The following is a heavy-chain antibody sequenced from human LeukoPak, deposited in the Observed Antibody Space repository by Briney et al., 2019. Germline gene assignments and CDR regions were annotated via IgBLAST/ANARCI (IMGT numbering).Heavy chain of an antibody. J-gene: IGHJ6*02. D-gene: IGHD3-9*01. CDR3: ARDQPPYYDILTGHQTYYYYGMDV. Sequence: ASVKVSCKASGYTFTHYAMHWVRQAPGQRPEWMGWINAGNANTKYSQKFQGRVTITRDTSASTGYMEFSSLSSEDTAVYYCARDQPPYYDILTGHQTYYYYGMDVWGQGTTVTVSS. CDR2: INAGNANT. V-gene: IGHV1-3*01. CDR1: GYTFTHYA.